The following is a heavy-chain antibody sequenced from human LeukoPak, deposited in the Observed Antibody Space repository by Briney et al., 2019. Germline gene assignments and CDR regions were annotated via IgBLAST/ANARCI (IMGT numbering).Heavy chain of an antibody. D-gene: IGHD3-10*01. CDR2: IIPIFGTA. Sequence: ASVKVSCKASGGTFSSYAISWVRQAPGQRLEWMGGIIPIFGTANYAQKFQGRVTITTDEFTSTAYMELSSLRSEDTAVYYCARAGSGSYRGGNWFDPWGQGTLVTVSS. V-gene: IGHV1-69*05. CDR1: GGTFSSYA. J-gene: IGHJ5*02. CDR3: ARAGSGSYRGGNWFDP.